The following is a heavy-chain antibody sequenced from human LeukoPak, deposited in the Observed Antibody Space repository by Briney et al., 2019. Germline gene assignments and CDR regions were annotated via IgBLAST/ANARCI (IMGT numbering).Heavy chain of an antibody. CDR3: AREERPIASYYGSGSYYNEREWTY. D-gene: IGHD3-10*01. CDR1: GFTFSSYW. Sequence: GGSLRLSCAASGFTFSSYWMHWVRQAPGKGLVWVSRINSDGSSTSYADSVKGRFTISRDNAKNTLYLQMNSLRAEDTAVYYCAREERPIASYYGSGSYYNEREWTYWGQGTLVTVSS. V-gene: IGHV3-74*01. CDR2: INSDGSST. J-gene: IGHJ4*02.